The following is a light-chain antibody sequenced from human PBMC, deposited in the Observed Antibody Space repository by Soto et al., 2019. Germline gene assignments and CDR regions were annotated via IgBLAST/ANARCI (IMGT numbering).Light chain of an antibody. CDR3: QQYDNWPPWT. J-gene: IGKJ1*01. CDR2: GAS. CDR1: QSVSSN. V-gene: IGKV3-15*01. Sequence: EIVMTQSPATLSVSPGEGATLSCRASQSVSSNLAWYQQKPGQAPRLLIYGASPSATGIPARFSGSGSGTEFTLTISNLQSEDFAVYYCQQYDNWPPWTFGQGTKVEIK.